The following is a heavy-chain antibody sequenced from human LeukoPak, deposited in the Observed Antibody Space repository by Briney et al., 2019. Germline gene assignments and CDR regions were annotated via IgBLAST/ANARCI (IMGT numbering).Heavy chain of an antibody. J-gene: IGHJ4*02. V-gene: IGHV1-69*06. CDR2: IIPIFGTA. D-gene: IGHD5-18*01. CDR1: GGTFSSYA. Sequence: GASVKVSCKASGGTFSSYAISWVRRAPGQGLEWMGGIIPIFGTANYAQKFQGRVTITAGKSTSTAYMELSSLRSEDTAVYYCARGSELWSPHYFDYWGQGTLVTVSS. CDR3: ARGSELWSPHYFDY.